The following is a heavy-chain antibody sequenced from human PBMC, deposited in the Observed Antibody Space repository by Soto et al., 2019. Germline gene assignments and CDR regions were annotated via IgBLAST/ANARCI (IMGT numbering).Heavy chain of an antibody. Sequence: DVQVLESGGGLVQPGGSLRLSCAASGFTFNNYAMNWVRQAPGKGLEWVSGIIGDGSTTYYADSVKGRFTISRDNSKNTLFLQMNSLRAEDTAVYCCARGKGLTVSSTNYWGQGALVTVSS. CDR3: ARGKGLTVSSTNY. D-gene: IGHD2-2*01. CDR2: IIGDGSTT. J-gene: IGHJ4*02. V-gene: IGHV3-23*01. CDR1: GFTFNNYA.